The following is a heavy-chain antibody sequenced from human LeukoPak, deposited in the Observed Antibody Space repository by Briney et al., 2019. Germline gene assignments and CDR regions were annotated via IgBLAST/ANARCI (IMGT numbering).Heavy chain of an antibody. CDR2: ISSSGSTI. CDR1: GFTFSDYY. Sequence: GGSLRLSCAASGFTFSDYYMSWIRQAPGKGLEWVSYISSSGSTIYYADSVKGRFTISRDNAKNSLYLQMNSLRAEDTAVYYCARVIRYCSSTSCYSHFDYRGQGTLVTVSS. D-gene: IGHD2-2*01. J-gene: IGHJ4*02. CDR3: ARVIRYCSSTSCYSHFDY. V-gene: IGHV3-11*01.